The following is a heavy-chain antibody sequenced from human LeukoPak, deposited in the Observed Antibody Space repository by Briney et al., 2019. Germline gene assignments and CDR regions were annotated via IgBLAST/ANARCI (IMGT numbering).Heavy chain of an antibody. J-gene: IGHJ4*02. D-gene: IGHD5-24*01. CDR3: ATDRGWLQFDY. CDR2: IKEDGSEK. CDR1: GFTFSSYW. Sequence: GGSLRLSCAASGFTFSSYWMNWVRQAPGKGLEWVANIKEDGSEKNYIDSVKGRFTISRDNAKNLLYLQMNSLRAEDTAVYYCATDRGWLQFDYWGQGTLVTVSS. V-gene: IGHV3-7*01.